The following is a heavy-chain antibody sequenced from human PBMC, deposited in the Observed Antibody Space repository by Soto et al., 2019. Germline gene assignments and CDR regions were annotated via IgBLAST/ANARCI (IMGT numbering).Heavy chain of an antibody. CDR2: IYYSGST. Sequence: QVQLQESGPGLVKPSQTLSLTCTVSGGSISSGGYYWSWIRQHPGKGLEWVGYIYYSGSTSYNPSRKSRIIISMDTSRNHFSLKLTXVTAADTAVYYCASGSHLAGSYLYWGQGTLVTVSS. D-gene: IGHD3-10*01. CDR1: GGSISSGGYY. CDR3: ASGSHLAGSYLY. J-gene: IGHJ4*02. V-gene: IGHV4-31*03.